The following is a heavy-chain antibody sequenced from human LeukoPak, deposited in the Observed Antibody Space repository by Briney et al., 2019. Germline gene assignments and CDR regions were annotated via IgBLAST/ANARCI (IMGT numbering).Heavy chain of an antibody. D-gene: IGHD3-3*01. V-gene: IGHV3-48*03. J-gene: IGHJ4*02. CDR1: GFTLSSYE. Sequence: GGPLRLSCAASGFTLSSYEMNWLRQPPGKGLEWVSYISSYDSTIYYADSVKGRFTISRDNAKNSLYLLMNSLRAEDTAVYYCARDGWSGYCYWGQGTLVTVSS. CDR2: ISSYDSTI. CDR3: ARDGWSGYCY.